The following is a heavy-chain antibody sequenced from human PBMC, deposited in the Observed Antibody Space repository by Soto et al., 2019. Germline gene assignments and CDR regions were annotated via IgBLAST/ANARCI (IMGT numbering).Heavy chain of an antibody. D-gene: IGHD6-19*01. CDR3: AKSHLPGIAVAGTFMDV. V-gene: IGHV3-23*01. J-gene: IGHJ6*02. CDR1: RFTFNSYA. CDR2: ISGSGGST. Sequence: PEGSLRLSCVASRFTFNSYAMSCRRQAPGKGLEWVSAISGSGGSTYYAESVKGRFTISRDNSKNTLYLQMNSLRAEDTAVYYCAKSHLPGIAVAGTFMDVWGQGTTVTVSS.